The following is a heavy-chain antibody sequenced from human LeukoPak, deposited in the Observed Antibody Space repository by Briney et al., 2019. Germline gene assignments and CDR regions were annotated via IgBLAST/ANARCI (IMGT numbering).Heavy chain of an antibody. CDR3: ARRVSWWQQLEYYDY. J-gene: IGHJ4*02. CDR1: GFTFSRYS. Sequence: PGGSLRLSCAASGFTFSRYSMDWVRQAPGKGLEWVSSISSSSSYIYYADSVKGRFTISRDNAKNSLYLQMNSLRAEDTAVYYCARRVSWWQQLEYYDYWGQGTLVTASS. CDR2: ISSSSSYI. D-gene: IGHD6-13*01. V-gene: IGHV3-21*01.